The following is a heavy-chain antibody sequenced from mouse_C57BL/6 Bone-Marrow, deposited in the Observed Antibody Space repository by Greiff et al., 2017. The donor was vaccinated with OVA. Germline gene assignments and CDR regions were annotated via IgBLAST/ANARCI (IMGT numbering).Heavy chain of an antibody. V-gene: IGHV5-4*01. Sequence: VQLKESGGGLVKPGGSLKLSCAASGFTFSSYAMSWVRQTPEQRLEWVATISDGGSYTYYPDNVKGRFTISRDNAKNNLYLQMSHLKSEDTAMYYCARGLYYYGSSYVGFAYWGQGTLVTVSA. CDR2: ISDGGSYT. CDR1: GFTFSSYA. CDR3: ARGLYYYGSSYVGFAY. J-gene: IGHJ3*01. D-gene: IGHD1-1*01.